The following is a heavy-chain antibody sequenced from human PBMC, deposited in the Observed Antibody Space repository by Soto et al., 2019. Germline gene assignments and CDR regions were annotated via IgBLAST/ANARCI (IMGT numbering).Heavy chain of an antibody. V-gene: IGHV4-61*01. CDR1: GGSVSSGSYY. CDR3: ARDFRDPKTLRCPGMGDYYYYGMDV. Sequence: PSETLSLTCTVSGGSVSSGSYYWSWIRQPPGKGLEWIGYIYYSGSTNYNPSLKSRVTISVDTSKNQFSLKLSSVTAADTAGYYCARDFRDPKTLRCPGMGDYYYYGMDVWGQGTTVTVSS. D-gene: IGHD3-3*01. CDR2: IYYSGST. J-gene: IGHJ6*02.